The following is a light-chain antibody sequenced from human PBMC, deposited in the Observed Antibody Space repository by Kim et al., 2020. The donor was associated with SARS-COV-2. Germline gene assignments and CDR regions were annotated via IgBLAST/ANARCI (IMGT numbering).Light chain of an antibody. CDR1: SSNLGAGYD. V-gene: IGLV1-40*01. Sequence: QSVLTQPPSVSGAPGQRVTISCTGSSSNLGAGYDVYWYQQLPGTAPKLVIYDNKNRPSGVPDRFSGSKSGTSASLAITGLQAEDEADYYCQSYDSSLSGVVFGGGTKLTVL. CDR3: QSYDSSLSGVV. CDR2: DNK. J-gene: IGLJ2*01.